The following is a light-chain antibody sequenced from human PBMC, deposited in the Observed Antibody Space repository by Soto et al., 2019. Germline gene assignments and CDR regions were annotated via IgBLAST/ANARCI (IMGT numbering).Light chain of an antibody. CDR1: QSVSSN. J-gene: IGKJ1*01. Sequence: EIVLTQSPGTLSLSPGERATLSCRASQSVSSNFLAWYQQKPGQAPRLLIYDASNRATGIPARFSGSGSGTDFTLTISSLEPEDFAVYYCQQRSNWPPSWTFGQGTNV. CDR3: QQRSNWPPSWT. CDR2: DAS. V-gene: IGKV3-11*01.